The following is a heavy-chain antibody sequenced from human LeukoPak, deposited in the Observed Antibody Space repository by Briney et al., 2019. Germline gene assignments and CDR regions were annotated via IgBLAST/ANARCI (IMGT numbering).Heavy chain of an antibody. V-gene: IGHV4-59*01. CDR1: GGSISGYY. D-gene: IGHD3-9*01. J-gene: IGHJ4*02. Sequence: SETLSLTCTVSGGSISGYYWTWIRQPPGKGLEWIGYMYYNGNTNYNPSLKSRVTISVDTSKNQFSLKLSSVTAADTAVYYCARSKDILTGYCFDYWGQGTLVTVSS. CDR2: MYYNGNT. CDR3: ARSKDILTGYCFDY.